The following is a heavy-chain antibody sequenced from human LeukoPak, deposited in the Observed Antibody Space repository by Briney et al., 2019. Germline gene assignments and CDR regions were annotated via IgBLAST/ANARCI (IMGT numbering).Heavy chain of an antibody. J-gene: IGHJ4*02. Sequence: SETLSLTCAVYGGSFSGYYWSWIRQPPGKGLEWIGEINHSGSTNYNPSLKSRVTISVDTSKNQFSLKLSSVTAADTAVYYCASSSPQYFDTSGYPLLFDYWGQGTLVTVSS. CDR2: INHSGST. D-gene: IGHD3-22*01. CDR1: GGSFSGYY. CDR3: ASSSPQYFDTSGYPLLFDY. V-gene: IGHV4-34*01.